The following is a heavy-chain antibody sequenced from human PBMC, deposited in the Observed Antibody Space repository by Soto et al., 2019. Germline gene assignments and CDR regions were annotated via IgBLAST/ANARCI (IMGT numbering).Heavy chain of an antibody. CDR2: IYYSGGT. CDR1: GGSISSYY. V-gene: IGHV4-59*01. Sequence: QVQLQESGPGLVKPSETLSLTCTVSGGSISSYYWSWIRQPPGKGLEWIGDIYYSGGTKYNPSLKSRVTRSVDSSKNQFSLKLSSVTAADTAVYYCARVHGVRPYYYYCGMDVWGQGTTVPV. J-gene: IGHJ6*02. D-gene: IGHD1-1*01. CDR3: ARVHGVRPYYYYCGMDV.